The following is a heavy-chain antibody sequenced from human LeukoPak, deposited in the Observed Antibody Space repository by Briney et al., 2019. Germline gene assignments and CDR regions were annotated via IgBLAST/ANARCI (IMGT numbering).Heavy chain of an antibody. Sequence: SGTLSLTCAVSGGSFSSSNWWSWVREPPGKGPEWIGEIYHSGSTNYNPSLKSRVTISVDKSKNQFSLKLSSVTAADTAVYYCAREVASGSYEYWGQGTLVTVSS. J-gene: IGHJ4*02. D-gene: IGHD3-10*01. CDR1: GGSFSSSNW. V-gene: IGHV4-4*02. CDR2: IYHSGST. CDR3: AREVASGSYEY.